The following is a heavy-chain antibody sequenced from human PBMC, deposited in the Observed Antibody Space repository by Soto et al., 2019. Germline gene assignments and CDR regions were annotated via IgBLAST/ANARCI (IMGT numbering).Heavy chain of an antibody. CDR1: GGSISNSSYL. J-gene: IGHJ4*01. CDR2: VAHIGST. Sequence: PSETLSLTCSVSGGSISNSSYLWGWVRQPPGKGLQWIGSVAHIGSTDYNPSLKSRLTISVGTSKTQASLRLDSVTAADTAVYYCSRIAVSGPRTGFDYWGHGILVTVSS. CDR3: SRIAVSGPRTGFDY. V-gene: IGHV4-39*01. D-gene: IGHD6-19*01.